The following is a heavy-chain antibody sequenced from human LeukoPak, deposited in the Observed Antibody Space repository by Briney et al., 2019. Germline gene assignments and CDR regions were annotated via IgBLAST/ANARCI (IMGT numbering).Heavy chain of an antibody. J-gene: IGHJ4*02. CDR3: TREGGFEEVVVAATLDY. CDR2: IRRKAYGGTT. Sequence: GGSLRLSCTASGFTFGAYAMSWVRQAPGRWMEWVGFIRRKAYGGTTEYAASVKGRFTISRDDSKSIAYLQMNSLKTEDTAVYYCTREGGFEEVVVAATLDYWGQGTLVTVSS. CDR1: GFTFGAYA. D-gene: IGHD2-15*01. V-gene: IGHV3-49*04.